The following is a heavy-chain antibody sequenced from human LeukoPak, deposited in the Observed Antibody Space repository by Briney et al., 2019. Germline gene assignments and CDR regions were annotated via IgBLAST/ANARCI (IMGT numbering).Heavy chain of an antibody. CDR1: GGTFSSYA. Sequence: GASVKVSCKASGGTFSSYAISWVRQAPGQGLEWMGRIIPILGIANYAQKFQGRVTITADKSTSTAYMELSSLRSEDTAVYYCARSRYSSSWRHAFDIWGQGTMVTVSS. CDR2: IIPILGIA. CDR3: ARSRYSSSWRHAFDI. D-gene: IGHD6-13*01. J-gene: IGHJ3*02. V-gene: IGHV1-69*04.